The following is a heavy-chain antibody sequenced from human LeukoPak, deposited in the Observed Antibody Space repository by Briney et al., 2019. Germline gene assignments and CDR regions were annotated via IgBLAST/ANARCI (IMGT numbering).Heavy chain of an antibody. V-gene: IGHV1-46*01. Sequence: ASVKVSCKASGYTFTSYDINWVRQAPGQGLEWMGIINPSGGSTSYAQKFQGRVTMTRDTSTSTVYMELSNLRSEDTAVYYCARGNYDSSGYPHHDAFDIWGQGTMVTVSS. D-gene: IGHD3-22*01. CDR2: INPSGGST. J-gene: IGHJ3*02. CDR3: ARGNYDSSGYPHHDAFDI. CDR1: GYTFTSYD.